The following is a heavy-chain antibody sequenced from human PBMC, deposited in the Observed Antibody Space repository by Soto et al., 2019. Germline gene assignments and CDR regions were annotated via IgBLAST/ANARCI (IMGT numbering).Heavy chain of an antibody. Sequence: ASVKVSCKASGYTFTSYGISWVRQAPGQGLEWLGWISTYNGNTNSAPRLQGRLTLTTDTSTNTAYMELRSLTSDDTAVYYCARDERDSCSGGDCFYFDYRGQGTLVTVSS. CDR1: GYTFTSYG. J-gene: IGHJ4*02. D-gene: IGHD2-21*02. CDR3: ARDERDSCSGGDCFYFDY. V-gene: IGHV1-18*04. CDR2: ISTYNGNT.